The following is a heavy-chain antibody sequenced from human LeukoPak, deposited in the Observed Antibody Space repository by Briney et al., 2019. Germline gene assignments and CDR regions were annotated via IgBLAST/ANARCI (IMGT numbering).Heavy chain of an antibody. CDR3: ARVERYCSGGSCQGY. J-gene: IGHJ4*02. D-gene: IGHD2-15*01. Sequence: GGSLRLSCAAAGFTFSSYEMNWVRQAPGKGLEWVSYISCCGSTIYYADCVKGRFTISRDNAKNSLNLQMNSMRAEDTAVYYCARVERYCSGGSCQGYWGQGTLVTVSS. V-gene: IGHV3-48*03. CDR2: ISCCGSTI. CDR1: GFTFSSYE.